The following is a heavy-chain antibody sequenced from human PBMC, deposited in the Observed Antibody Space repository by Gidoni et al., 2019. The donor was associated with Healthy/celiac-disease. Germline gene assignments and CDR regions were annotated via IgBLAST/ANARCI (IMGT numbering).Heavy chain of an antibody. D-gene: IGHD5-18*01. CDR3: ARVTAMVTGDY. V-gene: IGHV1-2*02. J-gene: IGHJ4*02. Sequence: VRQAPGQGLEWMGWINPNSGGTNYAQKFQGRVTMTRDTSISTAYMELSRLRSDDTAVYYCARVTAMVTGDYWGQGTLVTVSS. CDR2: INPNSGGT.